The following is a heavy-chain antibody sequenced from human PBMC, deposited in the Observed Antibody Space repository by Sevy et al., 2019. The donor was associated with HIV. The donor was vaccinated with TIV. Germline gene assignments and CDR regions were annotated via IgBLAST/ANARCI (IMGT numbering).Heavy chain of an antibody. J-gene: IGHJ6*02. CDR3: ARDCGSRYGMDV. V-gene: IGHV3-48*02. CDR1: GFTFSHYS. Sequence: GGSLRLSCAASGFTFSHYSMNWVRQAPGKGLEWVSYIMNGVNTIYQADSVKGRFSISRDNAKNSLYLQMNSLRDEDTAVYYCARDCGSRYGMDVWGQGTTVTVSS. D-gene: IGHD5-12*01. CDR2: IMNGVNTI.